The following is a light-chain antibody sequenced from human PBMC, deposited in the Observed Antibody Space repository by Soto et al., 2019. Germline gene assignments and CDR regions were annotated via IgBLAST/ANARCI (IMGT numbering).Light chain of an antibody. V-gene: IGKV3-11*01. CDR3: QQRSNWPSIP. J-gene: IGKJ5*01. CDR2: DAS. Sequence: EIVLTQSPATLSLSPGEIATLSCRASQSVSSCLAWYQQNPGQAPRLLIYDASNRATGIPARFSGSESGTDFTLAISSRERDDCAVLYCQQRSNWPSIPFGQRTRLEIK. CDR1: QSVSSC.